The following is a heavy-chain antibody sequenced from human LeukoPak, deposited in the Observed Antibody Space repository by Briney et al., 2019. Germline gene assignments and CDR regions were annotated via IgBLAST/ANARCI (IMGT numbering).Heavy chain of an antibody. Sequence: PGGSLRLSCAASGFTFSGSAMHWVRQASGKGLEWVGRIRSKANNYATAYAASVKGRFTISRDDSRNTAYLQMNSLKTEDTAVYYCTRRTLYGSGNIDAFDIWGQGTMVTVS. CDR1: GFTFSGSA. J-gene: IGHJ3*02. V-gene: IGHV3-73*01. CDR2: IRSKANNYAT. D-gene: IGHD3-10*01. CDR3: TRRTLYGSGNIDAFDI.